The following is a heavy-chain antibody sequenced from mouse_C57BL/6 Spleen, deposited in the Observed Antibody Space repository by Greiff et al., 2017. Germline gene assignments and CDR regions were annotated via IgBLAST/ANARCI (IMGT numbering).Heavy chain of an antibody. V-gene: IGHV3-1*01. CDR3: ARGTDDGEAWFAY. CDR2: ISYSGST. J-gene: IGHJ3*01. D-gene: IGHD1-2*01. Sequence: EVMLVESGPGLVKPSQSLSLTCTVSGSSITSGYDWHWIRHFPGTKLEWLGYISYSGSTNYNPSINNRISITHDTSKNHFFLKLNSVTTEDTATYDGARGTDDGEAWFAYWGQGALVTVSA. CDR1: GSSITSGYD.